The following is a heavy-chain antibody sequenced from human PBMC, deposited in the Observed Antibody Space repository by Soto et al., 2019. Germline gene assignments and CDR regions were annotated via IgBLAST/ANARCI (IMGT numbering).Heavy chain of an antibody. Sequence: PSETLSLTSTVSGGSISGYYWSWIRQSPGKGLEYIGYIYYRGSANYNPSLKSRVTMSVDTSRNQFSLKVNSVTAADTAVYYCARQQLLPFYYALDVWGQGTTVTVSS. V-gene: IGHV4-59*01. CDR1: GGSISGYY. CDR2: IYYRGSA. CDR3: ARQQLLPFYYALDV. J-gene: IGHJ6*02. D-gene: IGHD6-13*01.